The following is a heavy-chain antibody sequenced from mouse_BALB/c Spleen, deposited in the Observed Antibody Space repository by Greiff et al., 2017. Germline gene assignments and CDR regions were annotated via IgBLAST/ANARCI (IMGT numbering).Heavy chain of an antibody. V-gene: IGHV5-9-4*01. Sequence: DVMLVESGGGLVKPGGSLKLSCAASGFTFSSYAMSWVRQSPEKRLEWVAEISSGGSYTYYPDTVTGRFTISRDNAKNTLYLEMSSLRSEDTAMYYCARHSLLRLLDYWGQGTTLTVSS. CDR1: GFTFSSYA. CDR3: ARHSLLRLLDY. D-gene: IGHD1-2*01. J-gene: IGHJ2*01. CDR2: ISSGGSYT.